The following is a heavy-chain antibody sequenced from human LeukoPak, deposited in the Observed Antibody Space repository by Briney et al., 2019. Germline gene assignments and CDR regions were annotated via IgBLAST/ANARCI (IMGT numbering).Heavy chain of an antibody. J-gene: IGHJ4*02. Sequence: GGSLRLSCVASGFTFGSYAMSWVRQDPGKGLEWVSAITDSGGDTYYADSVKGRFTISRDNFKNTLYLQMNSLRAEDTAVYYCAKGSSPSRPYYFDCWGQGTLVTVSS. CDR1: GFTFGSYA. D-gene: IGHD6-6*01. CDR3: AKGSSPSRPYYFDC. V-gene: IGHV3-23*01. CDR2: ITDSGGDT.